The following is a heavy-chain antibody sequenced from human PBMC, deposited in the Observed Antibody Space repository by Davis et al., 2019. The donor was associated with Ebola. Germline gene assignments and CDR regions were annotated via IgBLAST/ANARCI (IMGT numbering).Heavy chain of an antibody. J-gene: IGHJ6*02. V-gene: IGHV1-18*01. CDR1: GYTFTSYG. CDR2: ISAYNGNT. Sequence: ASVKVSCKASGYTFTSYGISWVRQVPGQGLEWMGWISAYNGNTNYAQKRQGRVTMTTDTSTSTAYMELRSRRSDDTAVYYCARAPFVAAAGTGGLYYYYGMDVWGQGTTVTVSS. D-gene: IGHD6-13*01. CDR3: ARAPFVAAAGTGGLYYYYGMDV.